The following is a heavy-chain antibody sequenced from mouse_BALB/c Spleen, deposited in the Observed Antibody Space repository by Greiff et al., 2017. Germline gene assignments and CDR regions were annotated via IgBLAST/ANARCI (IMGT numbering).Heavy chain of an antibody. CDR3: ASYRYDREFAY. J-gene: IGHJ3*01. Sequence: VQLQESGPGLVQPSQSLSITCTVSGFSLTSYGVHWVRQSPGKGLEWLGVIWSGGSTDYNAAFISRLSISKDNSKSQVFFKMNSLQANDTAIYYCASYRYDREFAYWGQGTLVTVSA. V-gene: IGHV2-2*02. D-gene: IGHD2-14*01. CDR2: IWSGGST. CDR1: GFSLTSYG.